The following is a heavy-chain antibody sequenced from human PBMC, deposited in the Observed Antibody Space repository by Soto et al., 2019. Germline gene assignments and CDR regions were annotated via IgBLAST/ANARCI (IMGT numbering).Heavy chain of an antibody. CDR1: GFTFTNYA. J-gene: IGHJ4*02. D-gene: IGHD2-2*01. CDR3: AKGVSQPKEYYFDD. V-gene: IGHV3-23*01. CDR2: TSGSGGST. Sequence: VQLLESGGDLVQPGGSLRLSCAASGFTFTNYAMGWIRQAPGKGLEWVSGTSGSGGSTYYADSVKGRFTISRDNSKSTLYLQMNSLRAEDTAVYYCAKGVSQPKEYYFDDWGQGTLVTVSS.